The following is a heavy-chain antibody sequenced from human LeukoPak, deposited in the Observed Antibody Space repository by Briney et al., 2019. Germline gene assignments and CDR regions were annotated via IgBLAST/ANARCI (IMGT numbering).Heavy chain of an antibody. D-gene: IGHD3-22*01. Sequence: PSETLSLTCTVSDGSIINNNHYWGWTRQPPGKGLEWIGSISYSGGTAYNPSLRSRVTISVDTSKNQFSLKVNSVTAADTAVYYCAREVEYYDSSGYRPHAFDIWGQGTLVTVTS. CDR2: ISYSGGT. CDR3: AREVEYYDSSGYRPHAFDI. J-gene: IGHJ3*02. V-gene: IGHV4-39*02. CDR1: DGSIINNNHY.